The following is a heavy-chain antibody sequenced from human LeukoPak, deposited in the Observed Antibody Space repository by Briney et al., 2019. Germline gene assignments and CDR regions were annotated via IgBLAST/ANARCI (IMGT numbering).Heavy chain of an antibody. CDR1: GYTFTGYY. D-gene: IGHD1-26*01. J-gene: IGHJ4*02. CDR3: ARDTGLLPLYYFDY. V-gene: IGHV1-2*06. CDR2: INPNSGGT. Sequence: ASVKVSCKASGYTFTGYYMHWVRQAPGQGLGWMGRINPNSGGTNYAQKFQGRVTMTRDTSISTAYMELSRLRSDDTAVYYCARDTGLLPLYYFDYWGQGTLVTVSS.